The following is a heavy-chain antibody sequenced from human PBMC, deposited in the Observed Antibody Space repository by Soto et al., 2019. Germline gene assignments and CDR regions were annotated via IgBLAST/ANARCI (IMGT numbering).Heavy chain of an antibody. CDR1: GFTFSSYA. J-gene: IGHJ5*02. V-gene: IGHV3-23*01. Sequence: EVQLLESGGGLVQPGGSLRLSCAASGFTFSSYAMSWVRQAPGKGLEWVSAISGSAGSTYYADSVKGRFTISRDNAKNTLYLQMSSLRAEDTAVYYCAKVRAAAGIQRWFDPWGQGTLVTVSS. D-gene: IGHD6-13*01. CDR3: AKVRAAAGIQRWFDP. CDR2: ISGSAGST.